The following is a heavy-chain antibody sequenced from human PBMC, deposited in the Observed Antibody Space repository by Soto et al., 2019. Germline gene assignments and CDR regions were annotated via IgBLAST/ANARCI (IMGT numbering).Heavy chain of an antibody. CDR1: GYTFTSYA. D-gene: IGHD3-10*01. V-gene: IGHV1-3*01. Sequence: QVQLVQSGAEVKKPGASVKVSCKASGYTFTSYAMHWVRQAPGQRLEWMGRINAGNGNTKYSQKFQGRVTITRDTTASTAYMELSSLRSEDTAVYYCARVGSEYYYGSGSYYDYWGQGTLVTVSS. CDR3: ARVGSEYYYGSGSYYDY. CDR2: INAGNGNT. J-gene: IGHJ4*02.